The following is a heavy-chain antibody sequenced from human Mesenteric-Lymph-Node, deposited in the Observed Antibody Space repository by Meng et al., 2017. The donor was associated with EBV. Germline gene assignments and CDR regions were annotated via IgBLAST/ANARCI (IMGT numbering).Heavy chain of an antibody. CDR1: GSTLTPYA. J-gene: IGHJ4*02. Sequence: QGRLGQSETELKKPGASVKLSGKASGSTLTPYAISWRRQAPGQGLEWMGWINTNTENPTYAPEFTGRFVFSLDTSVNTAYLQISTLKAEDTAMYYCARARNGWYEDYFDYWGQGTLVTVSS. CDR2: INTNTENP. CDR3: ARARNGWYEDYFDY. D-gene: IGHD6-19*01. V-gene: IGHV7-4-1*02.